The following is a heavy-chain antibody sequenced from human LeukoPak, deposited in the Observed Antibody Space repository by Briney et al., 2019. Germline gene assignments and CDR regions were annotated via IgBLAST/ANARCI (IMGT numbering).Heavy chain of an antibody. Sequence: GGSLRLSCAASGFTFDDYAMHWVRQAPGKGLEWVSGISWNSGSIGYADSVKGRFTISRDNAKNSVFLQMNSLRAEDTAVYYCARDSPPKCFVYWGQGTLVTVSS. CDR1: GFTFDDYA. CDR3: ARDSPPKCFVY. CDR2: ISWNSGSI. J-gene: IGHJ4*02. V-gene: IGHV3-9*01. D-gene: IGHD3-10*02.